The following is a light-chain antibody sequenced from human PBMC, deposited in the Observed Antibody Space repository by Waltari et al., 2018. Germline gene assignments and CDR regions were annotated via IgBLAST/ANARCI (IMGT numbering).Light chain of an antibody. J-gene: IGKJ4*01. V-gene: IGKV3-15*01. CDR2: GAS. Sequence: ETVMTQSPATLPVSPGDRATLSCRASQSVSSNLAWYQQKPGQPPRLLIYGASTRATGIPARFSGSGSGTEFTLTISSLQSEDFAVYYCQQYNDWPPLTFGGGTKVEIK. CDR3: QQYNDWPPLT. CDR1: QSVSSN.